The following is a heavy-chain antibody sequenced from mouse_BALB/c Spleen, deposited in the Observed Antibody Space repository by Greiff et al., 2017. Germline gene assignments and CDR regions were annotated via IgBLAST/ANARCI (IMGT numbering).Heavy chain of an antibody. CDR3: AREYYYGSSYDWYFDV. Sequence: EVQLVESGGGLVKPGGSLKLSCAASGFTFSSYAMSWVRQTPEKRLEWVASISSGGSTYYPDSVKGRFTISRDNARNILYLQMSSLRSEDTAMYYCAREYYYGSSYDWYFDVWGAGTTVTVSS. V-gene: IGHV5-6-5*01. D-gene: IGHD1-1*01. J-gene: IGHJ1*01. CDR2: ISSGGST. CDR1: GFTFSSYA.